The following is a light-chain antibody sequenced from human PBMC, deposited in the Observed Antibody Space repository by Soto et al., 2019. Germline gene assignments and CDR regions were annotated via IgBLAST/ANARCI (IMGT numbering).Light chain of an antibody. CDR3: QQRRNLIT. Sequence: EVVLTQSPATLSLSPGERVTLSCRASQSVSSFLSWYQHKPGQAPRLLIYDASNRATGIPARFSGSGSGTDFTLTISSLEPEDFAIYYCQQRRNLITFGQGTRLVIK. CDR1: QSVSSF. CDR2: DAS. V-gene: IGKV3-11*01. J-gene: IGKJ5*01.